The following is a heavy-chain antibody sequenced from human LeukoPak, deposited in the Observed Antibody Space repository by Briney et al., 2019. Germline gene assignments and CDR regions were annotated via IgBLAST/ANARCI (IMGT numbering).Heavy chain of an antibody. D-gene: IGHD4-17*01. CDR1: GFNFDDYA. V-gene: IGHV3-43*02. CDR2: ISGDGGTT. CDR3: AKDWRYFGDDFDL. J-gene: IGHJ2*01. Sequence: LPGGSLRLSCAASGFNFDDYAMQWVRQATGKGLEGGSLISGDGGTTYYTDSMKGRFTISRDNSKNSLYLQMNSLRTEDTALYYCAKDWRYFGDDFDLWGRGTLLSVSS.